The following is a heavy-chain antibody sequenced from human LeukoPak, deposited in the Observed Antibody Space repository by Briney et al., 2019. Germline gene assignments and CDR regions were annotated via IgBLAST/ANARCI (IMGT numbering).Heavy chain of an antibody. CDR2: MYPGDSDT. D-gene: IGHD3-10*01. CDR1: GYRFSSYW. Sequence: GASLKISCHGSGYRFSSYWIGWVRQMPGKGVEWIGTMYPGDSDTRYSPSFQGQVTMSVDKSITTAYLEWSGLKASDTAMYYCARDYGSGSGNWFDAWGPGTLVTVSS. J-gene: IGHJ5*02. V-gene: IGHV5-51*01. CDR3: ARDYGSGSGNWFDA.